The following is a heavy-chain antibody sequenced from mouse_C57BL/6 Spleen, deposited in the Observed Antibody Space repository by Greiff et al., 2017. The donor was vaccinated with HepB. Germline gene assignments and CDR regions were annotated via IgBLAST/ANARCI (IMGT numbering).Heavy chain of an antibody. V-gene: IGHV5-17*01. Sequence: EVQLVESGGGLVKPGGSLKLSCAASGFTFSDYGMHWVRQAPEKGLEWVAYISSGSSTIYYADTVKGRFTISRDNAKNTLFLQMTSLSSEDTAMYYCARSSYYRNFAFAYWGQGTLVTVSA. CDR1: GFTFSDYG. CDR2: ISSGSSTI. CDR3: ARSSYYRNFAFAY. J-gene: IGHJ3*01. D-gene: IGHD2-10*01.